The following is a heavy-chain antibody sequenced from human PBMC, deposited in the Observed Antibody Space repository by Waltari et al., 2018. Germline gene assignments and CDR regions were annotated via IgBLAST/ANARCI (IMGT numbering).Heavy chain of an antibody. V-gene: IGHV4-4*07. CDR1: GGSIRSYY. CDR3: ARDRLVPAANYNWFDP. J-gene: IGHJ5*02. Sequence: QVHLQESGPGLVKPSETLSLTCPAPGGSIRSYYWSWIRQPAGKGLEWIGRIYTSGSTNYNPSLKSRVTMSVDTSKNQFSLKLSSVTAADTAVYYCARDRLVPAANYNWFDPWGQGTLVTVSS. D-gene: IGHD2-2*01. CDR2: IYTSGST.